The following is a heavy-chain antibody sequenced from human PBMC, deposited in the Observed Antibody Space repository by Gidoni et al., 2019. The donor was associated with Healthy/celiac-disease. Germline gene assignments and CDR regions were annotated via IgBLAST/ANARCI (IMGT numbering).Heavy chain of an antibody. CDR1: GGSISSGSYY. D-gene: IGHD6-13*01. J-gene: IGHJ6*02. CDR3: ARGGKNYYYGMDV. V-gene: IGHV4-61*02. Sequence: QVQLQESGPGLVKPSQTLSLTCTVSGGSISSGSYYWSWIRQPAGKGLEWIGRIYTSGSTNYNPSLKSRVTISVDTSKNQFSLKLSSVTAADTAVYYCARGGKNYYYGMDVWGQGTTVTVSS. CDR2: IYTSGST.